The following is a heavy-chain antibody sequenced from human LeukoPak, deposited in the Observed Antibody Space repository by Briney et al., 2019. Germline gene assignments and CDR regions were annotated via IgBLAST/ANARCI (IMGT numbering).Heavy chain of an antibody. Sequence: PSETLSLTCAVYGGSFSGYYWGWIRQPPGKGLGWIGEINHSGSTNYNPSLKSRVTISIDTSKNQFSLKLSSVTAADTAVYYCARVRWTYGMDVWGQGTTVTVSS. CDR2: INHSGST. CDR1: GGSFSGYY. V-gene: IGHV4-34*01. D-gene: IGHD4-23*01. J-gene: IGHJ6*02. CDR3: ARVRWTYGMDV.